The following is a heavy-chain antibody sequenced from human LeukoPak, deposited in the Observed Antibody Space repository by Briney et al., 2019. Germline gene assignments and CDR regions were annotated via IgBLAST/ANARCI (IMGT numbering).Heavy chain of an antibody. J-gene: IGHJ4*02. CDR3: AKTLHYGHYGKFDY. D-gene: IGHD4-17*01. CDR2: ISGSGGST. V-gene: IGHV3-23*01. CDR1: GFTFSSYA. Sequence: GGSLRLSCAASGFTFSSYAMSWVRQAPGKGLEWVSAISGSGGSTYYADSVKGRFTISRDNSKNALYLQMNSLRAEDTAVYYCAKTLHYGHYGKFDYWGQGTLVTVSS.